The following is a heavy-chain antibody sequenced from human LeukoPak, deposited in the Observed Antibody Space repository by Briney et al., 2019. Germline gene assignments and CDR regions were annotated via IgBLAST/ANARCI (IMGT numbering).Heavy chain of an antibody. V-gene: IGHV3-23*01. Sequence: PGGSLRLSCAASGFSFSGYAMSWVRQAPGKGLEWVSSVSGSGGSTYYADSVKGRFTISRDNSKNTLDLQVNSLRAEDTAVYYCAKRHDSNGPTGYFDYWGQGTLVTVSS. CDR3: AKRHDSNGPTGYFDY. D-gene: IGHD3-22*01. CDR2: VSGSGGST. J-gene: IGHJ4*02. CDR1: GFSFSGYA.